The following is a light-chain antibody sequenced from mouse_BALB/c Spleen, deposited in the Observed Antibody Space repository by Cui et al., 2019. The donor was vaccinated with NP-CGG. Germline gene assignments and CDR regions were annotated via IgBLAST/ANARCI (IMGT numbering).Light chain of an antibody. J-gene: IGLJ3*01. V-gene: IGLV1*01. CDR3: ALWYSNHWI. CDR2: GTN. CDR1: TGAVTTSNY. Sequence: QAVVTQESALTTSPGETVTLPCRSSTGAVTTSNYANWVQEKPDHLFTGLIGGTNNRAPGVPARFSGSLIGDKAALTITGAQTEDEAIYFCALWYSNHWIFGSGTKVTVL.